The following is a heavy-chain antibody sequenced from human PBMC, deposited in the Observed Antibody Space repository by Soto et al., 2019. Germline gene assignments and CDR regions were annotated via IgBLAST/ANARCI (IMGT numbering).Heavy chain of an antibody. V-gene: IGHV3-30-3*01. J-gene: IGHJ6*02. D-gene: IGHD2-15*01. CDR2: ISYDETNK. CDR3: AREGGRNYGMDV. Sequence: GGSLRLSCAASGFTFSSYAMHWVRQAPGKGLEWVAVISYDETNKYYADSVKGRFTISRDNSKNTLYLQMNSLRPEDTAVYYCAREGGRNYGMDVWGHGTTVTVSS. CDR1: GFTFSSYA.